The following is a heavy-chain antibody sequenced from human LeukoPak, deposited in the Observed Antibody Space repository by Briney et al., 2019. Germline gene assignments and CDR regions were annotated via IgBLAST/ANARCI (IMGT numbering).Heavy chain of an antibody. CDR2: INPNSGGT. D-gene: IGHD4-11*01. V-gene: IGHV1-2*02. J-gene: IGHJ4*02. Sequence: ASVKVSCKASGSTFTGYYMHWVRQAPGQGLEWMGWINPNSGGTNYAQKFQGRVTMTRDTSISTAYMELSRLRSDDTAVYYCARGFDYSNYAEGYWGQGTLVTVSS. CDR1: GSTFTGYY. CDR3: ARGFDYSNYAEGY.